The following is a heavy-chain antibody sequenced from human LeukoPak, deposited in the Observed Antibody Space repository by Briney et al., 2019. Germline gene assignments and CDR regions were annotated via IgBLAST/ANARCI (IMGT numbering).Heavy chain of an antibody. D-gene: IGHD2-2*01. CDR1: GYTFTGYY. CDR3: ARDYIVVVPAAPAGDC. Sequence: ASVKVSCKASGYTFTGYYMHWVRQAPGQGLEWMGWINPNSGGTNYAQKFQGRVTMTRDTSISTAYMELSRLRSDDTAVYYCARDYIVVVPAAPAGDCWGQGTLVTVSS. V-gene: IGHV1-2*02. CDR2: INPNSGGT. J-gene: IGHJ4*02.